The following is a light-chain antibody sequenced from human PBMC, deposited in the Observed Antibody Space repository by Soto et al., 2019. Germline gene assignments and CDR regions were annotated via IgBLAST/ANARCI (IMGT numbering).Light chain of an antibody. V-gene: IGKV1-39*01. Sequence: NQMTQSPFSLSASVGDRVTITCRVSQRISAFLNWYQQKSGSAPKLLIYAASTLQSGVPSRFSGSGFGTDFTLTINNLQPEDVATYYCQQSHSISSVTFGHVGRLEVK. CDR3: QQSHSISSVT. J-gene: IGKJ5*01. CDR1: QRISAF. CDR2: AAS.